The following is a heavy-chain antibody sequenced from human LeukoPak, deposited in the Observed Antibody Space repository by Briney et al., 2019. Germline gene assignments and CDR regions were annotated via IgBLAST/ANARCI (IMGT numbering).Heavy chain of an antibody. CDR2: IITSGTNT. Sequence: PGGSLRLSCAASGFTFSHYDMTWVRQAPGKGLEWVSGIITSGTNTYYADSVKGRFTISRDNSRNTLYLQMNSLRAEYTALCYCAKSVRRAFDVWGKGTMVTVSS. CDR1: GFTFSHYD. CDR3: AKSVRRAFDV. J-gene: IGHJ3*01. D-gene: IGHD5/OR15-5a*01. V-gene: IGHV3-23*01.